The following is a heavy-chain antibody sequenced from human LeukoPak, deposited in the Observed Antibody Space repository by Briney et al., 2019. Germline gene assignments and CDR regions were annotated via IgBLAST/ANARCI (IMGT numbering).Heavy chain of an antibody. J-gene: IGHJ6*03. CDR3: ARGVLGYCSSTSCYTRYYGSGSYSYYYYMDV. Sequence: ASVKVSCKASGYTFTSYDINWVRQAPGQGLEWMGWMNPNSGNTVYAQTFQGRFTITRNTSISTAYMELSSLRSEDTAVYYCARGVLGYCSSTSCYTRYYGSGSYSYYYYMDVWGKGTTVTVSS. V-gene: IGHV1-8*01. D-gene: IGHD2-2*02. CDR2: MNPNSGNT. CDR1: GYTFTSYD.